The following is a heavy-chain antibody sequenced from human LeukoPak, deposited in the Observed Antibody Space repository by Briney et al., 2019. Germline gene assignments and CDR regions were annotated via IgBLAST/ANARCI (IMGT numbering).Heavy chain of an antibody. CDR3: ARGNYGGYYYYMGV. CDR2: IIPIFGTA. CDR1: GGTFSSYA. V-gene: IGHV1-69*05. D-gene: IGHD4-17*01. J-gene: IGHJ6*03. Sequence: ASVKVSCKASGGTFSSYAISWVRQAPGQGLEWMGGIIPIFGTANYAQKFQGRVTITTDESTSTAYMELSSLRSEDTAVYYCARGNYGGYYYYMGVWGKGTTVTVSS.